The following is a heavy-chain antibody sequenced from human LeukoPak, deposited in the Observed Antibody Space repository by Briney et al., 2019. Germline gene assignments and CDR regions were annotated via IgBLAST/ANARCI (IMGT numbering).Heavy chain of an antibody. J-gene: IGHJ4*02. CDR2: IYYSGST. V-gene: IGHV4-59*01. CDR3: ARGESGSYLQSLAFDY. Sequence: SETLSLTCTVSGGSISSYYWSWIRQPPGKGLEWIGYIYYSGSTNYNPSLKSRVTISVDTSKNQFSLKLSSVTAADTAVYYCARGESGSYLQSLAFDYWGQGTLVTVSS. D-gene: IGHD1-26*01. CDR1: GGSISSYY.